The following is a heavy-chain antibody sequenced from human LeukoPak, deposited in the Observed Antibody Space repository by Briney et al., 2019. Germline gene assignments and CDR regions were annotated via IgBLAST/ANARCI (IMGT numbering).Heavy chain of an antibody. CDR2: IYSGGST. V-gene: IGHV3-53*01. D-gene: IGHD6-25*01. Sequence: GGSLRLSRVASGFNVSSNYMSWVRQAPGKGLERASVIYSGGSTYYADSVKGRFTISRDNSKNTLYLQMNNLKADDTAIYYCANWDGSYGSDWYDFWGQGTLVTVSS. J-gene: IGHJ5*01. CDR3: ANWDGSYGSDWYDF. CDR1: GFNVSSNY.